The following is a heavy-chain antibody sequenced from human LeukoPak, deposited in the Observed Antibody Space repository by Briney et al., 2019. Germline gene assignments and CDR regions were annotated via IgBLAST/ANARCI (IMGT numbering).Heavy chain of an antibody. V-gene: IGHV4-34*01. CDR3: ARGEPGITMVRNQP. CDR1: GGSFSGYY. Sequence: SETLSLTCAVYGGSFSGYYWTWIRQPPGKGLEWIGEINHSGSTYYSPSLKSRVTISVDTSKNQFSLKLSSVTAADTAVYYCARGEPGITMVRNQPWGQGTLVTVSS. D-gene: IGHD3-10*01. CDR2: INHSGST. J-gene: IGHJ5*02.